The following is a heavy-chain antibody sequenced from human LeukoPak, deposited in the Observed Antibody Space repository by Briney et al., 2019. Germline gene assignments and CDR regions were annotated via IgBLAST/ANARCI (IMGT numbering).Heavy chain of an antibody. CDR2: IYYSGST. CDR3: ARQPPHSSSWIHNWFDP. V-gene: IGHV4-39*01. Sequence: SETLSLTCTVSVGSISSSSYYCGWIRLPPGKGREWIGSIYYSGSTYYNPSLKSRVTISVDTSKNQFSLKLSSVTAADTAVYYCARQPPHSSSWIHNWFDPWGQGTLVTVSS. D-gene: IGHD6-13*01. CDR1: VGSISSSSYY. J-gene: IGHJ5*02.